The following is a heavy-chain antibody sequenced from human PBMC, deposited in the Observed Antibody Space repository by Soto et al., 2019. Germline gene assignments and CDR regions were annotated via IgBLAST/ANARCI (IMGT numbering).Heavy chain of an antibody. CDR1: GFSLTTNGVG. CDR2: IYWDDDK. CDR3: AYCGYYSSSWFPDY. D-gene: IGHD6-13*01. J-gene: IGHJ4*02. Sequence: QITLKESGPSLVKPTQTLTLTSTFSGFSLTTNGVGVGWIRQSPGEALEWLALIYWDDDKRYSPSLKSRLTITTDTSKNQVVLTMTNMDSVDTATYYCAYCGYYSSSWFPDYWGQGTLVTVSS. V-gene: IGHV2-5*02.